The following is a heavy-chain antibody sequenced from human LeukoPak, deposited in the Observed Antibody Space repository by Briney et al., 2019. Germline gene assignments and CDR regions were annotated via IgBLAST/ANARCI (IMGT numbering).Heavy chain of an antibody. CDR2: ISYDGSNK. CDR3: AREADYYDSSGYYLDY. Sequence: PGRSLRLSCAASGFTFSSYAMHWVRQALGKGLEGVAVISYDGSNKYYADSVKGRFTISRDNSKNTLYLQMNSLRAEDTAVYYCAREADYYDSSGYYLDYWGQGTLVTVSS. V-gene: IGHV3-30-3*01. J-gene: IGHJ4*02. D-gene: IGHD3-22*01. CDR1: GFTFSSYA.